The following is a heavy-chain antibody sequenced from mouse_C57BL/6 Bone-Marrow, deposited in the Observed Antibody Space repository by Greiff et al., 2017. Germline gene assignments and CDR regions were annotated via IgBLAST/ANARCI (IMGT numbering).Heavy chain of an antibody. J-gene: IGHJ1*03. Sequence: QVQLQQSGAELVMPGASVKLSCKASGYTFTSYWMHWVKQRPGQGLEWIGEIDPSDSYTNYNQKFKGKYTLTVDKSSSTAYMQLSSLTSEDSAVYYCAKPPYYYGSSYWYFDVWGTGTTVTVSS. CDR2: IDPSDSYT. CDR1: GYTFTSYW. CDR3: AKPPYYYGSSYWYFDV. D-gene: IGHD1-1*01. V-gene: IGHV1-69*01.